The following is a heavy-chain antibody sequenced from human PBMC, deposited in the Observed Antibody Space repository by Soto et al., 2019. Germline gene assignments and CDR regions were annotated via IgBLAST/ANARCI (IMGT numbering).Heavy chain of an antibody. V-gene: IGHV3-23*01. CDR3: ARGSTDSYPGSRIFDF. CDR1: GTTFGSRA. J-gene: IGHJ4*02. CDR2: TTDTGGDT. D-gene: IGHD3-10*01. Sequence: WGSLRLSCVASGTTFGSRAMSWVRQAPGEGLEWVSTTTDTGGDTKYADSVRGRFTMSRDNSKKTLYLQMNSLRVEDSALYYCARGSTDSYPGSRIFDFWGRGTLVTVSS.